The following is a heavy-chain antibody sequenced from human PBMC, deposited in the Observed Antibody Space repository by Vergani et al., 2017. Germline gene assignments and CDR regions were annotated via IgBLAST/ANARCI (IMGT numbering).Heavy chain of an antibody. Sequence: EVQLVESGGGLVQPGGSLRLSCAASGFTFSSYSMNWVRQAPGKGLEWVSYISSSSSTIYYADSVKGRFTISRDNAKNSLYLQMNSLRAEDTAVYYCARTQYCSSTSCPGSLYYYYGMDVWGQGTTGTVSS. CDR2: ISSSSSTI. J-gene: IGHJ6*02. CDR1: GFTFSSYS. CDR3: ARTQYCSSTSCPGSLYYYYGMDV. V-gene: IGHV3-48*01. D-gene: IGHD2-2*01.